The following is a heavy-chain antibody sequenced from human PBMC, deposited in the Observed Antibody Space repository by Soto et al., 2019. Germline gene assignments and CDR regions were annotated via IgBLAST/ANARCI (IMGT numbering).Heavy chain of an antibody. Sequence: GGSLRLSCAASGFTFSYYSMNWVRQAPGKGLEWASSISSSSSFRHYADSLKGRFTISRDNAKNSLYLQMDGLRAEDTAVYYCASSSSSAAGGFDYWGQGTLVTVSS. CDR3: ASSSSSAAGGFDY. J-gene: IGHJ4*02. CDR1: GFTFSYYS. V-gene: IGHV3-21*01. CDR2: ISSSSSFR. D-gene: IGHD6-13*01.